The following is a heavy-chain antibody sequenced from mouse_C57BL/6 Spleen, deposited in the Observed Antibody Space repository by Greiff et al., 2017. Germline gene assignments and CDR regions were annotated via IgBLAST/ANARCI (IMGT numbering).Heavy chain of an antibody. V-gene: IGHV1-80*01. Sequence: QVQLKESGAELVKPGASVKISCKASGYAFSSYWMNWVKQRPGKGLEWIGQIYPGDGDTNYNGKFKGKATLTADKSSSTAYMQLSSLTSEDSAVYFCAREEYYGSSSAWFAYWGQGTLVTVSA. CDR1: GYAFSSYW. D-gene: IGHD1-1*01. J-gene: IGHJ3*01. CDR3: AREEYYGSSSAWFAY. CDR2: IYPGDGDT.